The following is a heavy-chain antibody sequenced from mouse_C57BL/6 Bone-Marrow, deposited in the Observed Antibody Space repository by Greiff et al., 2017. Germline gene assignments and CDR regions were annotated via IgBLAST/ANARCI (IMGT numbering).Heavy chain of an antibody. J-gene: IGHJ2*01. V-gene: IGHV2-2*02. CDR3: ARNFGRTLDY. D-gene: IGHD6-1*01. Sequence: VKLQQSGPGLVQPSPSLSITCTVSAFSLTSYGVHWVRQSPGKGLEWLGVIWSGGSTDCNAAFISRLSISKDNSKSQVFFKMTSLHANDTAIYYCARNFGRTLDYWGQGTTLTVSS. CDR1: AFSLTSYG. CDR2: IWSGGST.